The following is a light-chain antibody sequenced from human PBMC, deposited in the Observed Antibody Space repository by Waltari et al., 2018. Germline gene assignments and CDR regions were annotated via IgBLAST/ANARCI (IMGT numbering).Light chain of an antibody. V-gene: IGLV2-11*01. Sequence: QSALTQPRSVSGSPGQSVTISCAGTGSDVGDFNSVSGYQQHPGKAPRLVIFDVTHRPSGVPDRFSGSKSGTSASLTVSGLQAEDEADYYCCSYAGIWVFGGGTKLTVL. CDR2: DVT. CDR1: GSDVGDFNS. CDR3: CSYAGIWV. J-gene: IGLJ3*02.